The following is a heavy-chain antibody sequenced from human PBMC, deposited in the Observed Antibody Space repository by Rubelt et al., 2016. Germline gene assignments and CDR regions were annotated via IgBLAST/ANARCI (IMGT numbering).Heavy chain of an antibody. Sequence: QVQLQESGPGLVKPSETLSLTCTVSGGSISSYYWTWIRQPPGKGLEWIGYIYYTGTTNYNPSLKSRVTISVDTSKNQFSLKLSSVTAADTAVDYCASRGYNYGRSFDYWGQGTLVTVSS. V-gene: IGHV4-59*01. CDR2: IYYTGTT. D-gene: IGHD5-18*01. CDR3: ASRGYNYGRSFDY. CDR1: GGSISSYY. J-gene: IGHJ4*02.